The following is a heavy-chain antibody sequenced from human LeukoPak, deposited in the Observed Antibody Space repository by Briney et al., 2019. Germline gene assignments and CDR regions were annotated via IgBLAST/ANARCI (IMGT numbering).Heavy chain of an antibody. J-gene: IGHJ3*02. CDR3: AAGRLRRDAFDI. CDR2: MNPNSGNT. CDR1: GYTFTSYD. Sequence: ASVKVSCKASGYTFTSYDINWVRQATGQGLEWMGWMNPNSGNTGYAQKFQGRVTITRNTSISTAYMELSSLRSEDTAAYYCAAGRLRRDAFDIWGQGTMVTVSS. V-gene: IGHV1-8*03.